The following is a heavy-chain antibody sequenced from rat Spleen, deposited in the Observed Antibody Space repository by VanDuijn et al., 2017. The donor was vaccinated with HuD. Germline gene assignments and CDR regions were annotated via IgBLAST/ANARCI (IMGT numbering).Heavy chain of an antibody. Sequence: EVQLVESGGGLLKPGRSLKLSCAASGFTFIVYDMAGVRQAPTRGLAWVASISTRAYSTYYRDSVKGRFTVSRDNAKSTLFLQMDSLRSEDTATYYCARHWGYWGQGVMVTVSS. CDR1: GFTFIVYD. J-gene: IGHJ2*01. D-gene: IGHD4-6*01. V-gene: IGHV5-25*01. CDR2: ISTRAYST. CDR3: ARHWGY.